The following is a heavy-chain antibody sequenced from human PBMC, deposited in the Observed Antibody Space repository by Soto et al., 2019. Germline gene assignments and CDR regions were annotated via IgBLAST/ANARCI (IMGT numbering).Heavy chain of an antibody. CDR2: VSHDGRNT. D-gene: IGHD6-19*01. V-gene: IGHV3-30*03. J-gene: IGHJ4*02. CDR3: AEWGRQWLFTSAFNY. Sequence: VQLVESGGGVVQPGRSLRLSCAASGFTFSDYAMHWVRQAPGKGLEWVAVVSHDGRNTHYADSVKGRFTISRESSKNTVSLEMTSLRAEDTAVYYCAEWGRQWLFTSAFNYWGQGALVTVAS. CDR1: GFTFSDYA.